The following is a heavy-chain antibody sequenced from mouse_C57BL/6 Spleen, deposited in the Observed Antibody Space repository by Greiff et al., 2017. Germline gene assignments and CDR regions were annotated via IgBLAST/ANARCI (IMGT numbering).Heavy chain of an antibody. CDR3: AGTFYDYAAY. D-gene: IGHD2-4*01. CDR1: GYTFTSYG. CDR2: INPISGNT. V-gene: IGHV1-81*01. Sequence: VKLMESGAELARPGASVKLSCKASGYTFTSYGISWVKQRTGQGLEWIGEINPISGNTYYNEKFKGKATLTADKSSSTAYMELRSLTSEDSAIYYFAGTFYDYAAYWGQGTLVTVSA. J-gene: IGHJ3*01.